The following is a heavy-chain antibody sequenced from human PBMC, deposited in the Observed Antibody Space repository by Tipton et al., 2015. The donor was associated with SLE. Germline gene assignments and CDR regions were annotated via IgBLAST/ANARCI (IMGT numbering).Heavy chain of an antibody. CDR2: IYYSGST. Sequence: TLSLTCTVSGGSISRYYWSWIRQPPGKGLEWIGYIYYSGSTNYNPSLKSRVTISVDTSKNQFSLKLSSVTAADTAVYYCARSEWGYSYALDYWGQGTLVTVSS. D-gene: IGHD5-18*01. J-gene: IGHJ4*02. CDR3: ARSEWGYSYALDY. V-gene: IGHV4-59*01. CDR1: GGSISRYY.